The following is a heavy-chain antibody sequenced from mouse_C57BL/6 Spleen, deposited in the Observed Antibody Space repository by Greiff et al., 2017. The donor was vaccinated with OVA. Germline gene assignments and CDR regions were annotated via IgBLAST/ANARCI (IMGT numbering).Heavy chain of an antibody. CDR2: IYPRSGNT. D-gene: IGHD4-1*01. CDR1: GYTFTSYG. V-gene: IGHV1-81*01. Sequence: ESGAELARPGASVKLSCKASGYTFTSYGISWVKQRTGQGLEWIGEIYPRSGNTYYNEKFKGKATLTADKSSSTAYMELRSLTSEDSAVYFCARNLDWGYFDYWGQGTTLTVSS. J-gene: IGHJ2*01. CDR3: ARNLDWGYFDY.